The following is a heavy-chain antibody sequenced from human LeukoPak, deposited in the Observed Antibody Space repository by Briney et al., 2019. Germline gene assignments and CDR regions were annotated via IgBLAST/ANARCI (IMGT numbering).Heavy chain of an antibody. V-gene: IGHV3-23*01. Sequence: GGSLRLSCVGSGFTIRSHAMSWVRQAPEKGLEFVSGIYENGGTTYYADSVKGRFSISRDNSKNTLYLQMDSLRGKDTAVYYCAKDFRIGYSAHFDYWGQGALVTVSS. D-gene: IGHD2-21*01. CDR2: IYENGGTT. CDR1: GFTIRSHA. CDR3: AKDFRIGYSAHFDY. J-gene: IGHJ4*02.